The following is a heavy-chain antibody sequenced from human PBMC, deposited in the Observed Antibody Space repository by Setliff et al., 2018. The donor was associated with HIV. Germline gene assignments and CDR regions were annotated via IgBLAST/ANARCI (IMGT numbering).Heavy chain of an antibody. CDR1: GYTFTGYY. D-gene: IGHD3-9*01. CDR3: ARTILGGNLLDY. V-gene: IGHV1-2*06. CDR2: INPNSGGT. J-gene: IGHJ4*02. Sequence: ASVKVSCKASGYTFTGYYMHWVRQAPGQGLEWMGRINPNSGGTNYAQKFQGRVTMTRDTSVSTAYMELSRLKSDDTAVYYCARTILGGNLLDYWGQGTLVTVSS.